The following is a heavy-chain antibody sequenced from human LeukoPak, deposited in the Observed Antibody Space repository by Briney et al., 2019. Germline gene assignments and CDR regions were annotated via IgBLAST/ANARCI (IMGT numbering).Heavy chain of an antibody. V-gene: IGHV4-39*07. CDR2: MFYSGSI. Sequence: SETLSLTCTVSGGSISNNNDYWGWIRQPPGKGLEWIGSMFYSGSIYYNPSLESRVTISVDTSKNQFSLKLSSVTAADAAVYYCARDCSGGNCYSGVIDYWGQGTLVTVSS. D-gene: IGHD2-15*01. CDR1: GGSISNNNDY. CDR3: ARDCSGGNCYSGVIDY. J-gene: IGHJ4*02.